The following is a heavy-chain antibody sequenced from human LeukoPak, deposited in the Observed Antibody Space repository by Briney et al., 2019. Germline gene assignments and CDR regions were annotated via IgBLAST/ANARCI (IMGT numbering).Heavy chain of an antibody. V-gene: IGHV1-18*04. D-gene: IGHD4-17*01. Sequence: ASVKVSCKASGYTFTGYYMHWVRQAPGQGLEWMGWISAYNGNTNYAQKLQGRVTMTTDTSTSTAYMELSSLRSEDTAVYYCASWDYGDYEDPFDIWGQGTMVTVSS. CDR2: ISAYNGNT. CDR1: GYTFTGYY. CDR3: ASWDYGDYEDPFDI. J-gene: IGHJ3*02.